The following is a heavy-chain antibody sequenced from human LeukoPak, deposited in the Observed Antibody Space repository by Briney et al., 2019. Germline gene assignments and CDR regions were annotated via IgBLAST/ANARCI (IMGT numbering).Heavy chain of an antibody. CDR3: ARDQLGFDY. J-gene: IGHJ4*02. Sequence: GGSLRLSCAASGFTFTSYSMNWVRQAPGEGLEWVSSISSSSSYIYYADSVKGRFIISRDNAKNSLYLQMSSLRAEDTAVYYCARDQLGFDYWGQGTLVTVSS. D-gene: IGHD5-18*01. CDR2: ISSSSSYI. CDR1: GFTFTSYS. V-gene: IGHV3-21*01.